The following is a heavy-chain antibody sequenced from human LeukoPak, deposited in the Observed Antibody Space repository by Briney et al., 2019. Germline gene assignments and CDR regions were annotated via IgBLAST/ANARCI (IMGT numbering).Heavy chain of an antibody. CDR2: ISRYNGNT. CDR3: ARTSGFDYVDY. V-gene: IGHV1-18*01. D-gene: IGHD5-12*01. Sequence: ASVKVSCKASGYIFTSYGITWVRQAPGQGLEWMGWISRYNGNTNYVQRLQGRVTMTTDTSTSTAYMELRSLRSDDTAVFYCARTSGFDYVDYWGQGTLVTVSS. J-gene: IGHJ4*02. CDR1: GYIFTSYG.